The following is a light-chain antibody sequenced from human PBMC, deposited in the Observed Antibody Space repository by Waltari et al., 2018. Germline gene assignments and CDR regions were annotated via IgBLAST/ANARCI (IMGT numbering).Light chain of an antibody. J-gene: IGKJ4*01. Sequence: EIVFTQSPPTLSLSPGERPTLSCRASQSVSNYLAWYQQRPGQAPRLLIYDASDRATGIPGRFSGSGSGTDFTLTISSLEPEDFAIYYCQQRSTWPILTFGGGTKVEVK. V-gene: IGKV3-11*01. CDR3: QQRSTWPILT. CDR1: QSVSNY. CDR2: DAS.